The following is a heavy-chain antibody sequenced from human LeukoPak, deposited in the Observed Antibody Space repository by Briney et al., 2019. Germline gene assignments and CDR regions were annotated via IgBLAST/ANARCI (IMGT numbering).Heavy chain of an antibody. V-gene: IGHV1-69*04. J-gene: IGHJ5*02. D-gene: IGHD2-15*01. Sequence: SVTVSFKASGGTFSSYAISWVRQAPGQGLEWMGRIIPILGIANYAQKFQGRVTITADKSTSTAYMELSSLRSEDTAVFYCASSRCSGGSCYPTSNENWFDPWGQGTLVTVSS. CDR3: ASSRCSGGSCYPTSNENWFDP. CDR1: GGTFSSYA. CDR2: IIPILGIA.